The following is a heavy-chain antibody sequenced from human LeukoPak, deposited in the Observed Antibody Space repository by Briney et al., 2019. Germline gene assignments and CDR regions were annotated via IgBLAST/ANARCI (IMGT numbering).Heavy chain of an antibody. D-gene: IGHD3-10*01. CDR2: ISSGSGTT. V-gene: IGHV3-48*04. CDR1: GFTFSSYS. Sequence: GGSLRLSCAASGFTFSSYSMNWVRQAPGKGLEWVSYISSGSGTTYYADSVKGRFTISRDNAKNSLYLQMNSLRAEDTAVYYCARDRGYYGSGSYYNDYWGQGTLVTVSS. J-gene: IGHJ4*02. CDR3: ARDRGYYGSGSYYNDY.